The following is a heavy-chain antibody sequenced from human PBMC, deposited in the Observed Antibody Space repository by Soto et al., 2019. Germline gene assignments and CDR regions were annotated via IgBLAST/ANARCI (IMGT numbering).Heavy chain of an antibody. D-gene: IGHD2-15*01. CDR3: AYLPCSGGSCYWFSFSGMDV. V-gene: IGHV2-5*02. CDR2: IYWDDDK. CDR1: GFSLSTSGVG. Sequence: QITLNESGPTLVKPTQTLTLTCTFSGFSLSTSGVGVAWIRQPPGKALEWLALIYWDDDKRYRPSLESRLTITKDTSKNHVVLTMTNIDSVYTATYYCAYLPCSGGSCYWFSFSGMDVWGPGTTVTVSS. J-gene: IGHJ6*02.